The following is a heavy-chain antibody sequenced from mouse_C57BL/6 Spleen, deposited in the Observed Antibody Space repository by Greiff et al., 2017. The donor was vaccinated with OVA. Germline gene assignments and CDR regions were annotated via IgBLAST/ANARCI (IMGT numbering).Heavy chain of an antibody. CDR1: GFTFSSYG. CDR2: ISSGGSYT. V-gene: IGHV5-6*02. J-gene: IGHJ2*01. CDR3: ARRDYYGLFDY. D-gene: IGHD1-1*01. Sequence: EVKLVESGGDLVKPGGSLKLSCAASGFTFSSYGMSWVRQTPDKRLEWVATISSGGSYTYYPDSVKGRFTISRDNAKNTLYLQMSSLKSEDTAMYYCARRDYYGLFDYWGQGTTLTVSS.